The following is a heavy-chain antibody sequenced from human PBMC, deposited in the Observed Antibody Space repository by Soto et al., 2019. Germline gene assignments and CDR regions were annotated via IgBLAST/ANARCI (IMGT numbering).Heavy chain of an antibody. D-gene: IGHD3-3*01. Sequence: PGGSLRLSCAASAFTFSSYWMSWVRQAPGRGLEWVANIKQEGSEKSYVDSVKGRFIISRDNAKNSLYLQMNSLRAEDAAVYYCARGSQGHYDLHYGVDVWGQGTTVTVSS. CDR3: ARGSQGHYDLHYGVDV. CDR1: AFTFSSYW. V-gene: IGHV3-7*03. CDR2: IKQEGSEK. J-gene: IGHJ6*02.